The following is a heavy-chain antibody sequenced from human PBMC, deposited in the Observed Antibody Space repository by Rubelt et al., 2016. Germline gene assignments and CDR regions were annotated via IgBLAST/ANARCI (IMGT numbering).Heavy chain of an antibody. CDR2: ISTDGRNK. D-gene: IGHD3-3*01. Sequence: VQLVESGGGVVQPGRSLRLSCAASGFTFSSFGMHWVRQAPGKGLEWVAVISTDGRNKYYADSVKGRFTVSRDNSKGILYLQMDSLRVEDTAMYYCARGSFWSGYEEAFDRWGQGTMVIVSP. CDR1: GFTFSSFG. J-gene: IGHJ3*01. V-gene: IGHV3-30*03. CDR3: ARGSFWSGYEEAFDR.